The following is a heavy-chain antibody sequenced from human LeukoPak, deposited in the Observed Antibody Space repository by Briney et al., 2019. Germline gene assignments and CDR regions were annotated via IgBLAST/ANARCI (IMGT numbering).Heavy chain of an antibody. CDR1: SGSLGIYY. D-gene: IGHD6-6*01. Sequence: SETLSLTCTVSSGSLGIYYWNWLRQPAGKGLEWIGHIYTSGSTNYNPSLKSRVTMSVDTSKNQFSLKLNSVTAADTAFYYCAREYSSSSGKALDYWGQGTLVTVSS. J-gene: IGHJ4*02. CDR2: IYTSGST. V-gene: IGHV4-4*07. CDR3: AREYSSSSGKALDY.